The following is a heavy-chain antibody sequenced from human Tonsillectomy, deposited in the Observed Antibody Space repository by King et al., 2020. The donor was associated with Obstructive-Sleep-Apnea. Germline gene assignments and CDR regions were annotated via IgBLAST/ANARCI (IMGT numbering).Heavy chain of an antibody. V-gene: IGHV3-48*01. D-gene: IGHD2-2*01. CDR2: IISSTNTK. CDR1: GFTFSTYS. Sequence: VQLVESGGGLVQPGGSLRLSCAASGFTFSTYSMNWVRQAPGKGLEWVSYIISSTNTKYYADSVKGRFTISRDNAKNSLFLQMNSLRAEDTAMYYCSGYCSSTSCYGNYYYGMDVWGRGTTVTVSS. J-gene: IGHJ6*02. CDR3: SGYCSSTSCYGNYYYGMDV.